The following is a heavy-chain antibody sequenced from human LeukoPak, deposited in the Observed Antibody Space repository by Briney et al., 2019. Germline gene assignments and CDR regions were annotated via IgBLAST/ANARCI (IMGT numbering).Heavy chain of an antibody. J-gene: IGHJ6*02. CDR1: GYTFTGYY. D-gene: IGHD2-15*01. CDR3: ASAGYCSGGSCYSEYYYYGMDV. V-gene: IGHV1-2*02. CDR2: INPNTGGT. Sequence: ASVKVSCKASGYTFTGYYMHWVRQAPGQGLEWMGWINPNTGGTNYAQKFQGRVTMTRDTPISTAYMELSRLRSDDTAVYYCASAGYCSGGSCYSEYYYYGMDVWGQGTTVTVSS.